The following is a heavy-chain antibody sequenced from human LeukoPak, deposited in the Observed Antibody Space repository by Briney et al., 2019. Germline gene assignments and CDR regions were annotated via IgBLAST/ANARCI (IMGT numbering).Heavy chain of an antibody. CDR1: GGSFSGYY. Sequence: PSETLSLTCAVYGGSFSGYYWSWIRQPPGKGLEWIGEINHSGSTNYNPSLKSRVTISVDTSKNQFSLKLSSVTAADTAVYYCARRRRLLELRDGARGNFDYWGQGTLVTVSS. CDR2: INHSGST. J-gene: IGHJ4*02. CDR3: ARRRRLLELRDGARGNFDY. V-gene: IGHV4-34*01. D-gene: IGHD1-7*01.